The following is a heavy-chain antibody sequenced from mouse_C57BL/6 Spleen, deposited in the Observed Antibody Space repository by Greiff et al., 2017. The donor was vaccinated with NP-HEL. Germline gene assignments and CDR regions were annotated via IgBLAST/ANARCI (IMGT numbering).Heavy chain of an antibody. CDR2: IYPGSGST. V-gene: IGHV1-55*01. CDR1: GYTFTSYW. J-gene: IGHJ4*01. D-gene: IGHD1-1*01. CDR3: ARGGYYGSSYGTGAMDY. Sequence: QVQLQQPGAELVKPGASVKMSCKASGYTFTSYWITWVKQRPGQGLEWIGDIYPGSGSTNYNEKFKSKATLTVDTSSSTAYMQRSSLTSEDSAVYYCARGGYYGSSYGTGAMDYWGQGTSVTVSS.